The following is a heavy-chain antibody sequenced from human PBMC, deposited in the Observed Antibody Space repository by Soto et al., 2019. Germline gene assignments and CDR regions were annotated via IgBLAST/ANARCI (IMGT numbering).Heavy chain of an antibody. D-gene: IGHD1-20*01. CDR1: GGTFSSYA. CDR2: IIPIFGTA. CDR3: ARLTGTVFPHWFDP. V-gene: IGHV1-69*12. Sequence: QVQLVQSGAEVKKPGSSVKVSCKASGGTFSSYAISWVRQAPVQGLEWMGGIIPIFGTANYAQKFQGRVTITADESTSTAYMELSSLRSEDTAVYYCARLTGTVFPHWFDPWGPGTLVTVSS. J-gene: IGHJ5*02.